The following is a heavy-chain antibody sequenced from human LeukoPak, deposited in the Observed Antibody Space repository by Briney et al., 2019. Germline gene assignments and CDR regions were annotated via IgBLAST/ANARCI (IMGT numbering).Heavy chain of an antibody. Sequence: PGGSLRLSCAASGFTFSSYSMNWVRQAPGKGLEWVSSITSSGRYIYYADSVKGRFTISRDNAKNALYLQMNSLRAEDTAVYYCVREGGGWRGDAFDIWGQGTMVTVSS. CDR3: VREGGGWRGDAFDI. CDR1: GFTFSSYS. D-gene: IGHD6-19*01. J-gene: IGHJ3*02. CDR2: ITSSGRYI. V-gene: IGHV3-21*01.